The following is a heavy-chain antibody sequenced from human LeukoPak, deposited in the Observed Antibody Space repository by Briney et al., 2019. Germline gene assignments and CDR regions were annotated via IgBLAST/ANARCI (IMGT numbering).Heavy chain of an antibody. CDR2: ISNSGSSK. V-gene: IGHV3-48*03. Sequence: GGSLRLSCAASGFTFSSCEMNWVRQAPGKGLEWLSYISNSGSSKYYADSVRGRFTISRDNAKNSLYLHMNSLRAEDTAVYYCARARVPGELNYWGQGTPVTVSS. J-gene: IGHJ4*02. D-gene: IGHD3-10*01. CDR3: ARARVPGELNY. CDR1: GFTFSSCE.